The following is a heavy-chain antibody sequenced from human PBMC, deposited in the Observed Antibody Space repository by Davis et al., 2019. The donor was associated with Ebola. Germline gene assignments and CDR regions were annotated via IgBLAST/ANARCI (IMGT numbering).Heavy chain of an antibody. CDR2: FGTSGDT. Sequence: PGGSLRLSFATSGFIFRSYVMSWVRQAPGKGLEWVSTFGTSGDTFYADSVKGRFTISRDNSKNTLYLQMNGLRVDDTAIYYCAKDTSNIWFDIWGQGTMVTVSS. CDR1: GFIFRSYV. D-gene: IGHD1-26*01. V-gene: IGHV3-23*01. CDR3: AKDTSNIWFDI. J-gene: IGHJ3*02.